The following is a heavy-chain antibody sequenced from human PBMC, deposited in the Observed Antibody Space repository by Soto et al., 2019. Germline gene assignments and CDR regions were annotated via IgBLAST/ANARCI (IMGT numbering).Heavy chain of an antibody. CDR1: GGTFSSYA. CDR3: AGGQRPHCSSTSCYLAAYYYYYGMDV. Sequence: ASVKVSCKASGGTFSSYAISWVRQAPGQGLEWMGGIIPIFGTANYAQKFQGRVTITADESTSTAYMELSSLRSEDTAVYYCAGGQRPHCSSTSCYLAAYYYYYGMDVWGQGTTVTVSS. D-gene: IGHD2-2*01. V-gene: IGHV1-69*13. CDR2: IIPIFGTA. J-gene: IGHJ6*02.